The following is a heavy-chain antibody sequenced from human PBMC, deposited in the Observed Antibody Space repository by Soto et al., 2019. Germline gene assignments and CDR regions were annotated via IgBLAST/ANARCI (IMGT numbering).Heavy chain of an antibody. D-gene: IGHD2-21*02. Sequence: QVQLVQSGAEVKKPGSSVRVSCRSSGDTFSSYIVNWLRLAPGRGLEWRGRVIPVLTTTDYAQNFRGRVTIHADRSSNTVYLDLSSLRSDDTAVYYCARRRYCRYDCYHKHYYGMDVWGQGSLVTVAS. CDR3: ARRRYCRYDCYHKHYYGMDV. CDR1: GDTFSSYI. J-gene: IGHJ6*02. CDR2: VIPVLTTT. V-gene: IGHV1-69*08.